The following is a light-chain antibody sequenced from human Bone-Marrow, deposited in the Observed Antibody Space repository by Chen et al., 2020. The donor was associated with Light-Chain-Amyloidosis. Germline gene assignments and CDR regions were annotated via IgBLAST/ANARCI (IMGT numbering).Light chain of an antibody. CDR2: DDS. V-gene: IGLV3-21*02. Sequence: SYVLTQPSSVSVAPGQKATIACGGNNIGSTSLYWYQQPPGQAPPLVVYDDSVRPSGIPERLSGSNSGNTATLTISRVEAGDEADYYCQVWDRSSDRPVFGGGTKLTVL. CDR3: QVWDRSSDRPV. CDR1: NIGSTS. J-gene: IGLJ3*02.